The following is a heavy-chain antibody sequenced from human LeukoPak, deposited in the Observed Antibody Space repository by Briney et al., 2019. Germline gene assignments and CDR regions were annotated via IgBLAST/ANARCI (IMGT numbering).Heavy chain of an antibody. CDR1: GFTFSDDY. D-gene: IGHD3-10*01. V-gene: IGHV3-11*01. CDR3: ARDPPAAITMVRGVIMYFDY. CDR2: ISSSGSTI. J-gene: IGHJ4*02. Sequence: GGSLRLSCAASGFTFSDDYMSWIRQAPGKGLEWVSYISSSGSTIYYADSVKGRFTISRDNAKNSLYLQMNSLRAEDTAVYYCARDPPAAITMVRGVIMYFDYWGQGTLVTVSS.